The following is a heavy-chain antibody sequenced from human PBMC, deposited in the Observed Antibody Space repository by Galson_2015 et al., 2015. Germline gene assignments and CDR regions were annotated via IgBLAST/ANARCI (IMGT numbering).Heavy chain of an antibody. D-gene: IGHD5-24*01. CDR2: ISGSGGST. V-gene: IGHV3-23*01. CDR1: GFTFSSYA. CDR3: AKDLNLEMATSLSEEDAFDI. J-gene: IGHJ3*02. Sequence: SLRLSCAASGFTFSSYAMSWVRQAPGKGLEWVSAISGSGGSTYYADSVKGRFTISRDNSKNTLYLQMNSLRAEDTAVYYCAKDLNLEMATSLSEEDAFDIWGQGTMVTVSS.